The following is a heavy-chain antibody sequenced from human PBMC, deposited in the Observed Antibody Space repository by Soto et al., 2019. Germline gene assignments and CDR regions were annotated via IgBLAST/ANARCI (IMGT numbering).Heavy chain of an antibody. CDR3: ARAPAYTTPKVVTATPGWFDP. CDR2: INSEGTAT. CDR1: GLTFSTSR. D-gene: IGHD2-21*02. V-gene: IGHV3-74*01. J-gene: IGHJ5*02. Sequence: GGALRLSCVASGLTFSTSRMHWVRQAPGKGLVWVSHINSEGTATAYADSVKGRFTVSRDNARNSLYLQMNSLRAEDTAVYYCARAPAYTTPKVVTATPGWFDPWGQGTLVTVSS.